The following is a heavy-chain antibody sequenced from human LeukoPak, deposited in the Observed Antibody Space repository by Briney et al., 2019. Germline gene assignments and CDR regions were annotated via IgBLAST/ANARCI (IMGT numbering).Heavy chain of an antibody. V-gene: IGHV4-59*11. CDR3: ARASIRRWFDP. CDR1: GGSISSHY. D-gene: IGHD1-14*01. J-gene: IGHJ5*02. CDR2: IYYSGST. Sequence: SETLSLTCTVSGGSISSHYWSWIRQPPGKGPEWIGYIYYSGSTNYNPSLKSRVTISVDTSKNQFSLKLSSVTAADTAVYYCARASIRRWFDPWGQGTLVTVSS.